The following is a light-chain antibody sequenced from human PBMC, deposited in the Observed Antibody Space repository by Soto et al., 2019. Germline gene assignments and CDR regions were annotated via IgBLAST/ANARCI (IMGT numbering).Light chain of an antibody. Sequence: DIVMTQTPLSSPVTLGQPASISCRSSQSLVHRDGNTYLSWLQQRPGQPPRLLVYKTSNRFSGVPGRFSGSGAGTDFILKISRVEAEDVGVYYCMQVTQFPYTFGQGTKLEIK. CDR2: KTS. J-gene: IGKJ2*01. CDR1: QSLVHRDGNTY. V-gene: IGKV2-24*01. CDR3: MQVTQFPYT.